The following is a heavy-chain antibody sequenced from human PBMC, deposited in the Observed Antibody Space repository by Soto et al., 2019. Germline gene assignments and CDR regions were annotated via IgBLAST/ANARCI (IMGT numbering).Heavy chain of an antibody. Sequence: EVQLVESGGGLVQPGGSLRLSCAASGFTFSSYWMSWVRQAPGKGLEWVANIKQDGSEKYYVDSVKGRFTISRDNAKNSLYLQMNSLRAEDTAVYYCASGDFWTYYYYGMDVWGQWTTVTVSS. CDR2: IKQDGSEK. CDR1: GFTFSSYW. J-gene: IGHJ6*02. V-gene: IGHV3-7*03. D-gene: IGHD3-3*01. CDR3: ASGDFWTYYYYGMDV.